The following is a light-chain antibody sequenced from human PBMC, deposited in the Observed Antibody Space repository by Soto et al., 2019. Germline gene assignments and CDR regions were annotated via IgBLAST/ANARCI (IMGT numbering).Light chain of an antibody. CDR1: QSISGY. CDR3: QQRSNPTWT. J-gene: IGKJ1*01. V-gene: IGKV3-11*01. Sequence: EIVLTQSPATLSLSPGERATLSCRASQSISGYLAWYQQKPGQAPRLLIFDTSNRAPGIPARFTGSGSGADFTLTITTLEPEDFAFHYCQQRSNPTWTFGQGTKV. CDR2: DTS.